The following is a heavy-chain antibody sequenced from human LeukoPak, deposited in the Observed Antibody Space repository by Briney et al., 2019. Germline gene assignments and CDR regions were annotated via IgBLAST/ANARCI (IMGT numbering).Heavy chain of an antibody. V-gene: IGHV1-24*01. CDR2: FDHEDGET. CDR1: GYTLTELS. D-gene: IGHD3-10*01. Sequence: ASVKVSCKVSGYTLTELSMHWVRQAPGKGLEWMGGFDHEDGETIYAQKFQGRVTMTEDTSTDTAYMELSSLRSEDTAVYYCARDRTPVWFGELPLFDAFDIWGQGTMVTVSS. J-gene: IGHJ3*02. CDR3: ARDRTPVWFGELPLFDAFDI.